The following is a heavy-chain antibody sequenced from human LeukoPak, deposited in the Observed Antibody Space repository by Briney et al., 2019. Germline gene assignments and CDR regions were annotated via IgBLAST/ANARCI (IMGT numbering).Heavy chain of an antibody. J-gene: IGHJ2*01. CDR1: GFTFSSYA. Sequence: GGSLRLSCAASGFTFSSYAMSWVRQAPGEGLEWVSSITTSGGSTYYADSLKGRFTISRDNAKNSLYLQMSSLRAEDTAIYYCARDRMSHRGYFDIWGRGTLVTVSS. CDR2: ITTSGGST. CDR3: ARDRMSHRGYFDI. V-gene: IGHV3-23*01.